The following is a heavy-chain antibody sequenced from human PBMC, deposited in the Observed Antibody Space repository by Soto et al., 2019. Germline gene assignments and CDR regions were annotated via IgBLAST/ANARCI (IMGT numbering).Heavy chain of an antibody. CDR2: INHSGST. D-gene: IGHD2-15*01. J-gene: IGHJ6*02. CDR1: GGSFSGYY. CDR3: ARVRGVGYCSGGSCYHHRTYGMDV. Sequence: SETLSLTCAVYGGSFSGYYWSWIRQPPGKGLEWIGEINHSGSTNYNPSLKSRVTISVDTSKNQFSLKLSSVTAADTAVYYCARVRGVGYCSGGSCYHHRTYGMDVWGQGTTVTVSS. V-gene: IGHV4-34*01.